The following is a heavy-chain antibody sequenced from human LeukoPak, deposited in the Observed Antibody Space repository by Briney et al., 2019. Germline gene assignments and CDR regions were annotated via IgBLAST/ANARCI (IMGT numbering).Heavy chain of an antibody. CDR2: ISGSGGST. Sequence: GGSLRLSCAASGLTFSSYAMSWVRQAPGKGLEWVSSISGSGGSTYYADSVKGRFTISRDNSKNTLYLQMNSLRAEDTAVYYCARSLPIRGVIPMDVWGKGTTVTVSS. J-gene: IGHJ6*03. CDR1: GLTFSSYA. CDR3: ARSLPIRGVIPMDV. D-gene: IGHD3-10*01. V-gene: IGHV3-23*01.